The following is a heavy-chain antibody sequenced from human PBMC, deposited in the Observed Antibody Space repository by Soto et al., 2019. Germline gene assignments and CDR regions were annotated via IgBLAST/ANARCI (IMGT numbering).Heavy chain of an antibody. Sequence: GGSLRLSCALGFTFIDKSMHWVRQAPGKGLEWVAGIWFDGSNKFYADSVKGRFTISRDNSKNTVSLQMNSLRDEDSAAYYCATTGPYWGQRTLVTVSS. CDR1: GFTFIDKS. J-gene: IGHJ4*02. CDR3: ATTGPY. CDR2: IWFDGSNK. V-gene: IGHV3-33*01.